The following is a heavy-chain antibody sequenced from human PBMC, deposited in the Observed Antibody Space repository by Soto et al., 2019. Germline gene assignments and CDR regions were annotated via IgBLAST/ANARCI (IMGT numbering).Heavy chain of an antibody. CDR1: GFTFSNYG. D-gene: IGHD1-26*01. V-gene: IGHV3-33*01. Sequence: GGSLRLSCAASGFTFSNYGMHWVRQAPGKGLEWVAIIWHDGNNKYYADSVRGRFIISRDNSKNRLYLQMNSLRAEDTAVYYCASDIVGASESYGLDVWGQGNPVTVSS. CDR2: IWHDGNNK. J-gene: IGHJ6*02. CDR3: ASDIVGASESYGLDV.